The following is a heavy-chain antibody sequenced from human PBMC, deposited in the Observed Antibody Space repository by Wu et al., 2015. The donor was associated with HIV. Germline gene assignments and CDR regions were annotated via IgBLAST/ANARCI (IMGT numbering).Heavy chain of an antibody. CDR3: ASPRSPGFSSAWPTYFDY. V-gene: IGHV1-69*05. CDR1: GNTFNA. D-gene: IGHD6-19*01. Sequence: QVQLVQSGAEVKKPGSSVKISCTASGNTFNAINWVRQAPGQGLEWMGGIIPLFGTTDYAQIFQGRVTITTDESTSTAYMRLSSLRSEDTAVYYCASPRSPGFSSAWPTYFDYWGQGTLVTVSS. CDR2: IIPLFGTT. J-gene: IGHJ4*02.